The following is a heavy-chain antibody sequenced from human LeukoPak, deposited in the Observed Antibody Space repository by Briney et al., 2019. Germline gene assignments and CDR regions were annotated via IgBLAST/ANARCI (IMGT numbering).Heavy chain of an antibody. CDR1: GFTFSSYW. V-gene: IGHV3-7*01. D-gene: IGHD4-17*01. J-gene: IGHJ4*02. CDR3: ASTLAYGDYYFDY. CDR2: IKQDGSEK. Sequence: GGSLRLSCAASGFTFSSYWMSWVRQAPGKGLEWVANIKQDGSEKYYVDSVKGRFTISRDNAKNSLYLQMNSLRAEDTAVYYCASTLAYGDYYFDYWGQGTLVTVSS.